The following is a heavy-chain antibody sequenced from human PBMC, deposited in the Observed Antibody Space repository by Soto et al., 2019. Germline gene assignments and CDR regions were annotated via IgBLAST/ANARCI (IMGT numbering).Heavy chain of an antibody. CDR1: GVSVRSYT. J-gene: IGHJ4*02. V-gene: IGHV4-4*07. CDR3: ARDGMTTGDT. CDR2: VFSSVSA. D-gene: IGHD2-21*02. Sequence: SETLSLTCIVSGVSVRSYTWSWVRQPANRGLEGIGRVFSSVSATYNPSLKSRVSISMDTPENRISLKLDSVTAADAGVYFCARDGMTTGDTWGPGTLVTVSS.